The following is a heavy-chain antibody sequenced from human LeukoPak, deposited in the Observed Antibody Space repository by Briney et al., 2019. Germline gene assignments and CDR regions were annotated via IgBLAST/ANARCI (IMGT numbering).Heavy chain of an antibody. Sequence: SETLSLTCTVSGGSISSYYWSWIRQHPGKGLEWIGYIYYSGSTNYNPSLKSRVTISVDTSKNQFSLKLSSVTAADTAVYYCAREGLRYYDSSGYYTPRIIDYWGQGTLVTVSS. J-gene: IGHJ4*02. CDR1: GGSISSYY. CDR2: IYYSGST. CDR3: AREGLRYYDSSGYYTPRIIDY. D-gene: IGHD3-22*01. V-gene: IGHV4-59*01.